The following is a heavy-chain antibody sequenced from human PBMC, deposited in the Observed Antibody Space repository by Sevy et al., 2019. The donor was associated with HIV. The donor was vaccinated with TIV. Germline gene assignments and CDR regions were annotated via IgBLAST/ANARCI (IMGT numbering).Heavy chain of an antibody. V-gene: IGHV1-2*02. CDR2: INPNSGGT. D-gene: IGHD2-2*01. J-gene: IGHJ3*02. CDR1: GYTFTGYY. Sequence: ASVKVSCKASGYTFTGYYMHWVRQAPGPGLEWMGCINPNSGGTNYAQQFQGRVTMTRETSISTAYMELRKLGSDETAVYYCARDFEDIVVVVVDMQGAFDIWGQGTMVTVSS. CDR3: ARDFEDIVVVVVDMQGAFDI.